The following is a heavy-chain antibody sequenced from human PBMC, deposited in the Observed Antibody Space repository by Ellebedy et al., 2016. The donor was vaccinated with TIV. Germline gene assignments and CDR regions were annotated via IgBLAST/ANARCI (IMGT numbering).Heavy chain of an antibody. CDR1: GGSISSSSYY. J-gene: IGHJ5*02. CDR2: IYYSGST. CDR3: ARRLIAAAGTSWFDP. V-gene: IGHV4-39*01. D-gene: IGHD6-13*01. Sequence: MPGGSLRLSCTVSGGSISSSSYYWGWIRQPPGKGLEWIGSIYYSGSTYYNPSLKSRVTISVDTSKNQFSLKLSSVTAADTAVYYCARRLIAAAGTSWFDPWGQGTLVTVSS.